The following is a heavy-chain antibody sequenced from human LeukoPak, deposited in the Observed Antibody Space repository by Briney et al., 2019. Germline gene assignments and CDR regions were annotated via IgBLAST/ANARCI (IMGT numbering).Heavy chain of an antibody. D-gene: IGHD3-16*02. CDR3: ARDGGSSRYYFDY. CDR1: GYTFTSYD. V-gene: IGHV1-18*01. CDR2: MNPNSGNT. Sequence: ASVKVSCKASGYTFTSYDINWVRQATGQGLEWMGWMNPNSGNTNYAQNLQGRVTMTTDTSTSTAYMEVRSLRSDDTAVYYCARDGGSSRYYFDYWGQGTLVTVSS. J-gene: IGHJ4*02.